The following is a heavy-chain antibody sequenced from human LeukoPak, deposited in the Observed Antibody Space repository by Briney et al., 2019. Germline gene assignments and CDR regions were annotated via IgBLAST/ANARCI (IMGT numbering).Heavy chain of an antibody. D-gene: IGHD4-17*01. J-gene: IGHJ4*02. Sequence: SETLSLTCAVYGWSFSGYYWSWIRQPPGKGLECIGEINHSGSINYNPSLKSRLAMSVDTSKNQFSLKLSSVTVADTAVYYCARTTTVTAYYFDSWGQGTLVTVSS. CDR2: INHSGSI. CDR1: GWSFSGYY. CDR3: ARTTTVTAYYFDS. V-gene: IGHV4-34*09.